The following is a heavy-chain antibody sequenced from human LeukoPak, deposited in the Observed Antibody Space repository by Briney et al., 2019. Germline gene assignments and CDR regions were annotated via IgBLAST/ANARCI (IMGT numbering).Heavy chain of an antibody. Sequence: SETLSLTCTVSGGFISSYYWSWIRQPPGKGLEWIGYIYYSGSTNDNPSLKSRVTISVDTSKNQFSLKLSSVTAADTAVYYCARGGQRPFDYWGQGTLVTVSS. CDR2: IYYSGST. V-gene: IGHV4-59*01. D-gene: IGHD6-25*01. CDR1: GGFISSYY. CDR3: ARGGQRPFDY. J-gene: IGHJ4*02.